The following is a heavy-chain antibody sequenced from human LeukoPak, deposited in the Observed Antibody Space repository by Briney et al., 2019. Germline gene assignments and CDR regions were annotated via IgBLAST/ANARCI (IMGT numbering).Heavy chain of an antibody. CDR1: GGSFSGYY. J-gene: IGHJ5*02. CDR2: INHSGST. Sequence: PSETLSLTCAVYGGSFSGYYWSWIRQPPGKGLEWIGEINHSGSTNYNPSLKSRVTISVDTAKNQFSLKLSSVTAADTAVYYCARFGRRHYLNWFDPWGQGTLVTVSS. D-gene: IGHD3-10*01. V-gene: IGHV4-34*01. CDR3: ARFGRRHYLNWFDP.